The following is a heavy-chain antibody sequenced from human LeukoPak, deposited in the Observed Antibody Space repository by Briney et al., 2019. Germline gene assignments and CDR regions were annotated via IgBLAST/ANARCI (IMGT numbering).Heavy chain of an antibody. CDR2: IYPGDSDT. CDR1: GYSFTSYW. J-gene: IGHJ4*02. D-gene: IGHD3-10*01. CDR3: ARQVTMVRAPMDY. V-gene: IGHV5-51*01. Sequence: GESLQISCKGSGYSFTSYWIGWVRQMPGKGLEWMGIIYPGDSDTRYSPSFQGQVTISADKSISTAYLQWSSLKASDTAMYYCARQVTMVRAPMDYWGQGTLVTVSS.